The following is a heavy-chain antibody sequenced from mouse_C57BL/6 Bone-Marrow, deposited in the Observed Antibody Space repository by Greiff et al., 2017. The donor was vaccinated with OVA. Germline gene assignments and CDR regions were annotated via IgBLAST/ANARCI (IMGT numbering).Heavy chain of an antibody. CDR2: ISTGGGST. CDR3: ARRKPDYDLYYFDY. CDR1: GFTFSDYY. D-gene: IGHD2-4*01. V-gene: IGHV5-12*01. J-gene: IGHJ2*01. Sequence: EVKLVESGGGLVQPGGSLKLSCAASGFTFSDYYMYWVRQTPEKRLEWVAYISTGGGSTYYPDTVKGRFTISRDNAKNTLYLQMSRLKSEDTAMYYCARRKPDYDLYYFDYWGQGTTLTVSS.